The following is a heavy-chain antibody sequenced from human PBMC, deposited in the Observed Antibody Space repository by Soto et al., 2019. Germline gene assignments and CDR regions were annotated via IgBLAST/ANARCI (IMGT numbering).Heavy chain of an antibody. V-gene: IGHV3-30*18. CDR3: AKARVRIVGANSFDY. D-gene: IGHD1-26*01. J-gene: IGHJ4*02. CDR2: ISDDGDKR. Sequence: PGGSLRLSCVGSGFTFSNYGMHWVRQPPGKGLEWVALISDDGDKRYYADSVRGRLIISRDNSKDTRYLQMNSLGPDYTAVYFCAKARVRIVGANSFDYWGQGTPVTVSS. CDR1: GFTFSNYG.